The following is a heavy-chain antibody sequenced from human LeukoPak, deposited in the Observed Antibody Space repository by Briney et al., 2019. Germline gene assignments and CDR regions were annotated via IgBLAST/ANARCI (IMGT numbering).Heavy chain of an antibody. CDR2: ISSSSSYL. CDR1: GFTLNTYN. J-gene: IGHJ6*03. D-gene: IGHD2-15*01. CDR3: AKDRAYCSGGSCYDYYYYYMDV. Sequence: AGGSLRLSCAASGFTLNTYNMNWVRQAPGKGLEWVSSISSSSSYLFFADSVKGRFSISRDNSKNTLYLQMNSLRAEDTAVYYCAKDRAYCSGGSCYDYYYYYMDVWGKGTTVTVSS. V-gene: IGHV3-21*04.